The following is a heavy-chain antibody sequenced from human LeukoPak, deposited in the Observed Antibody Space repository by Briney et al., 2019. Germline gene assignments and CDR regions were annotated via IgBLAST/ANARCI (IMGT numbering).Heavy chain of an antibody. Sequence: GAAVKVSCKASGGTFSIYAISWVRQAPGPGLEWMGGIIPIFGTANYAQKFQGRVTITADESTSTAYMELRSLSSEDTAVYYCYVDTAMGSQDYWGQGTLVTVSS. V-gene: IGHV1-69*13. CDR2: IIPIFGTA. CDR1: GGTFSIYA. CDR3: YVDTAMGSQDY. D-gene: IGHD5-18*01. J-gene: IGHJ4*02.